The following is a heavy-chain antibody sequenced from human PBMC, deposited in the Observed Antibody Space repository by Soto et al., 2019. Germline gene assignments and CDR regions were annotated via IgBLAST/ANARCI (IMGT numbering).Heavy chain of an antibody. CDR1: GGSFGGYY. D-gene: IGHD3-9*01. J-gene: IGHJ6*02. Sequence: SENLALTCAVYGGSFGGYYWSWIRQPPGKGLEWIGEINHSGSTNYNPSLKSRVTISVDTSKNQFSLKLSSVTAADTAVYYCARGWDFNWLLSSKHYYYGMDVWGQGTTVT. CDR2: INHSGST. CDR3: ARGWDFNWLLSSKHYYYGMDV. V-gene: IGHV4-34*01.